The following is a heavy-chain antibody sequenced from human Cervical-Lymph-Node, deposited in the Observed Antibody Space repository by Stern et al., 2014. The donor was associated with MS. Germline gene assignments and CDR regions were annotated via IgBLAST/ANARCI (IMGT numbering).Heavy chain of an antibody. CDR2: IIPIFGTP. J-gene: IGHJ4*02. CDR3: ARGPDHNSGYYYAY. D-gene: IGHD3-22*01. V-gene: IGHV1-69*01. CDR1: GGTFSNYA. Sequence: VQLVESGAEVKKPGSSVKVSCKASGGTFSNYAISWERQAPGQGLKWMGGIIPIFGTPNYAQKFQGRVTITADESTSTAYMELNSLTSEDTAVYYCARGPDHNSGYYYAYWGQGTLVTVSS.